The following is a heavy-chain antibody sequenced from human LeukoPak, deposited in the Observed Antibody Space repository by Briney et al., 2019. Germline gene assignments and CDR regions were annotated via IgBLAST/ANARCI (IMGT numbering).Heavy chain of an antibody. J-gene: IGHJ4*02. D-gene: IGHD5-18*01. CDR3: AKGGYSYAVNW. Sequence: GGSLRLSCAASGFTYSSYAMSWVRQAPGKGLEWVSAISGSGGSTYYADSVKGRFTIFRDNSKNTLYLQMNSLRAEDTAVYYCAKGGYSYAVNWWGQGTLVTVSS. V-gene: IGHV3-23*01. CDR2: ISGSGGST. CDR1: GFTYSSYA.